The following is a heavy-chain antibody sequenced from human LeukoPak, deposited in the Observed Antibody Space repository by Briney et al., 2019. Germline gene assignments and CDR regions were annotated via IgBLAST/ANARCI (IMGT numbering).Heavy chain of an antibody. V-gene: IGHV4-39*07. D-gene: IGHD3-9*01. CDR1: GGSISSYY. CDR2: IYYSGST. Sequence: SETLSLTCTVSGGSISSYYWGWIRQPPGKGLEWIGGIYYSGSTYYNPSLKSRVTISVDTSKNQFSLKLSSVTAADTAVYYCARFDRNWFDPWGQGTLVTVSS. CDR3: ARFDRNWFDP. J-gene: IGHJ5*02.